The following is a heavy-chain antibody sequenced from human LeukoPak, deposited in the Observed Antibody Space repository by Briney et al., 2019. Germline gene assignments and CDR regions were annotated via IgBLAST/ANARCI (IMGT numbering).Heavy chain of an antibody. J-gene: IGHJ3*02. CDR3: ARTNPGQYAFDI. CDR2: IYYSGST. CDR1: GGSISSYY. Sequence: SETLSLTCTVPGGSISSYYWSWIRQPPGKGLEWIGYIYYSGSTNYNPSLKSRVTISVDRSKNQFSLKLSSVTAADTAVYYCARTNPGQYAFDIWGQGTMVTVSS. D-gene: IGHD1-14*01. V-gene: IGHV4-59*12.